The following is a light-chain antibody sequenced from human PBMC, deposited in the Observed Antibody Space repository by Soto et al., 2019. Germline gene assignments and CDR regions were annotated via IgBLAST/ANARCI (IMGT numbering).Light chain of an antibody. J-gene: IGLJ2*01. CDR2: EVR. V-gene: IGLV2-14*01. CDR3: SSYTTSTTQV. CDR1: SSDVGSYNY. Sequence: QSVLTQPASVSWSPGQSITISCTGTSSDVGSYNYVSWYQQNHGKAPKLMIYEVRNRPSGVSDRFSGSKSGKTASLTIFGLQAEDEAGYYCSSYTTSTTQVFGGGTKVTVL.